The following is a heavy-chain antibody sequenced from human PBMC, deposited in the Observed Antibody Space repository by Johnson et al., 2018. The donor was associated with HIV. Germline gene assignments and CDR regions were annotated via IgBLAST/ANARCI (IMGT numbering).Heavy chain of an antibody. Sequence: VQLVESGGGLVKPGVSLRLSCAASGFTFSNAWMSWVRQAPGKGLEWVGRIKSKTDGGTTDYAAPVKGRFTISRDNSKNTLYLQMNSLKTEDTAVYYFTTDFSYYDSSGTGCDIWGQGTLVTVSS. V-gene: IGHV3-15*01. CDR2: IKSKTDGGTT. J-gene: IGHJ3*02. CDR3: TTDFSYYDSSGTGCDI. CDR1: GFTFSNAW. D-gene: IGHD3-22*01.